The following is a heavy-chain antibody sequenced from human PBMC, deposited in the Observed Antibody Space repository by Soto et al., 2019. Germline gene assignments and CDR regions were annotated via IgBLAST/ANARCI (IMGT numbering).Heavy chain of an antibody. CDR2: IYYSGTT. CDR1: GGSISSGGYY. V-gene: IGHV4-31*03. D-gene: IGHD3-22*01. Sequence: QVQLQESGPGLVKPSQTLSLTCSVSGGSISSGGYYWSWIRRHPGKGLEWIGYIYYSGTTYYNPSLESRVTISLDTSKNQFSLNLSSVTAAGTAVYYCATDHDSSGYYFGYWGQGTLVTVSS. CDR3: ATDHDSSGYYFGY. J-gene: IGHJ4*02.